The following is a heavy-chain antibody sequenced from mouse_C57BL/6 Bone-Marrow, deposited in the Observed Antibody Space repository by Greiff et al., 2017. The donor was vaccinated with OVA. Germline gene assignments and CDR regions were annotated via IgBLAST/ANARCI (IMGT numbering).Heavy chain of an antibody. Sequence: EVKLVESGGDLVKPGGSLKLSCAASGFTFSSYGMSWVRQTPDQRLEWVATISSGGSYTYYPDSVKGRFTISRDNAKNTLYLQMRSLKSEDTAMYYCARHGDYGSFFDYWGQGTTLTVSS. CDR1: GFTFSSYG. D-gene: IGHD1-1*01. CDR2: ISSGGSYT. CDR3: ARHGDYGSFFDY. V-gene: IGHV5-6*01. J-gene: IGHJ2*01.